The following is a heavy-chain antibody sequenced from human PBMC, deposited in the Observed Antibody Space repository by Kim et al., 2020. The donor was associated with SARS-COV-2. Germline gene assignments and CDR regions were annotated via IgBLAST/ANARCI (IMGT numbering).Heavy chain of an antibody. CDR2: MNQDETER. Sequence: GGSLRLSCAASGFMFSRYWIICVRQAPGKGLEWVASMNQDETERHYVDSVKGRFTISRDNAKNLLFLQMDSLRAEDTAVYYCARDSGPNTFDHWGQGTL. CDR3: ARDSGPNTFDH. J-gene: IGHJ4*02. V-gene: IGHV3-7*03. CDR1: GFMFSRYW.